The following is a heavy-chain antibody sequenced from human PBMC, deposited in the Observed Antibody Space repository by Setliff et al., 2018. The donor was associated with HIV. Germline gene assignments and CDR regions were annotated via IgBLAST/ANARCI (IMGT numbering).Heavy chain of an antibody. CDR1: GFSVTSYV. D-gene: IGHD1-1*01. V-gene: IGHV3-30*04. Sequence: GSLRLSCAASGFSVTSYVMHWVRQAPGKGLDWVGVIYFDTNNELHADSVKGRFSISRDKSKNTLYLQMNSLRVEDTALYYCARDRGGRELDYWGQGTLVTVSS. CDR2: IYFDTNNE. CDR3: ARDRGGRELDY. J-gene: IGHJ4*02.